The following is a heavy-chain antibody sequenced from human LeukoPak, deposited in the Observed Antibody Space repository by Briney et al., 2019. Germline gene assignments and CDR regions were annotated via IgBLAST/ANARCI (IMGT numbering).Heavy chain of an antibody. J-gene: IGHJ6*01. CDR1: GFTVSSNY. CDR2: IYSGGST. Sequence: GGSLRLSCAASGFTVSSNYMSWVRQAPGKGLEWVSVIYSGGSTYYADSVKGRFTISRDNSKNTLDLHMNSLRAEDMAVYYCARVGELYGMEVWGQGTTVNVSS. V-gene: IGHV3-53*01. CDR3: ARVGELYGMEV. D-gene: IGHD1-7*01.